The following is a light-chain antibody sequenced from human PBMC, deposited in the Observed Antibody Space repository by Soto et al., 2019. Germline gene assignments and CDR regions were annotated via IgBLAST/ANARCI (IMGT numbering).Light chain of an antibody. V-gene: IGLV1-44*01. CDR3: ATWDDSLNGPV. CDR1: RSNIGSNT. J-gene: IGLJ2*01. Sequence: QPVLTQPPSASGTPGQRVTVSCSGSRSNIGSNTVNWYQQFPGTAPKLLIYSSNQRPSGVTDRFSGSKSGTSASLAISGLQSEDEADYYCATWDDSLNGPVFGGGTQLTVL. CDR2: SSN.